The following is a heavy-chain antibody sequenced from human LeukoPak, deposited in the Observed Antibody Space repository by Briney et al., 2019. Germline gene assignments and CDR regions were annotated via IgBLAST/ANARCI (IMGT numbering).Heavy chain of an antibody. V-gene: IGHV1-18*04. J-gene: IGHJ4*02. CDR2: VFTYNGDT. D-gene: IGHD5-24*01. CDR1: GYTFVSYG. CDR3: ARDSVAMSTIRDFGY. Sequence: GASVKVSCKASGYTFVSYGITWVRQAPEQGLEWMGWVFTYNGDTRYAQKFQGRVTMTTDTSTSTVYMELRSLTSDDTGVYYCARDSVAMSTIRDFGYWGQGTLVTVSS.